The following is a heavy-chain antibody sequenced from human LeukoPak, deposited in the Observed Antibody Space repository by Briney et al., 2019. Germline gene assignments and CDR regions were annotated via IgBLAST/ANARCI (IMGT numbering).Heavy chain of an antibody. J-gene: IGHJ3*02. V-gene: IGHV3-48*02. CDR1: GFTFSDCS. CDR2: IGANSAI. Sequence: PGGSLRLSCAASGFTFSDCSMNWVRQAPGKGLEWVSYIGANSAIYNADSVKGRFTISRDNAKNSLSLQMNSLRDDDTAVYYCAREGYYGAFDIWGQGTMVTVSS. CDR3: AREGYYGAFDI. D-gene: IGHD3-10*01.